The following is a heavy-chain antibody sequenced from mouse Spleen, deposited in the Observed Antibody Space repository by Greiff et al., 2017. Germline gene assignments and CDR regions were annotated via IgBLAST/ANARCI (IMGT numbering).Heavy chain of an antibody. Sequence: VMLVESGPGLVQPSQSLSITCPVSGFSLTSYGVHWVRQSPGKGLEWLGVIWRGGSTDYNAAFMSRLSITKDNSKSQVFFKMNSLQADDTAIYYCVKEKNYYYSMDYWGQGTSVTVSS. V-gene: IGHV2-5*01. D-gene: IGHD2-1*01. CDR2: IWRGGST. J-gene: IGHJ4*01. CDR1: GFSLTSYG. CDR3: VKEKNYYYSMDY.